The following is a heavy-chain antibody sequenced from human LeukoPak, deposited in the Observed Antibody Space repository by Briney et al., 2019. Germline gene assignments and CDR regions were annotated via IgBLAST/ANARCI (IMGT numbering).Heavy chain of an antibody. V-gene: IGHV1-3*01. Sequence: ASVKVSCKASGYTFTSYAMHWVRQAPGQRLEWMGWINAGNGNTKYSQKFQGRVTITRDTSASTAYMELSSLRSEDTAVYYCASGRPPKTYYDILTGYFKPTPYGMDVWGQGTTVTVSS. CDR1: GYTFTSYA. J-gene: IGHJ6*02. CDR2: INAGNGNT. D-gene: IGHD3-9*01. CDR3: ASGRPPKTYYDILTGYFKPTPYGMDV.